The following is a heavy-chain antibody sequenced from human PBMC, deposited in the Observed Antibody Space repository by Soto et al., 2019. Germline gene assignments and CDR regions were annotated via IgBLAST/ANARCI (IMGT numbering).Heavy chain of an antibody. CDR1: GFTYSDSY. CDR2: IGGSGGST. CDR3: AKTRPGNSPENGAFDI. J-gene: IGHJ3*02. Sequence: PGGSLRHSCAASGFTYSDSYMSWMRQAPGKGLEWVSAIGGSGGSTFYGDSEQGRFTISRDNSKNTLYLQMKSLRAEDTAVYFCAKTRPGNSPENGAFDIWGQGTMVTVSS. D-gene: IGHD6-6*01. V-gene: IGHV3-23*01.